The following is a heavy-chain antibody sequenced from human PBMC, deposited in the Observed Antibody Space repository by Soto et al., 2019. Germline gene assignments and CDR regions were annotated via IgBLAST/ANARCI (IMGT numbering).Heavy chain of an antibody. CDR1: GGYFSGYY. V-gene: IGHV4-34*01. D-gene: IGHD4-4*01. CDR2: INHSGST. J-gene: IGHJ6*02. Sequence: SETLSLTCAVYGGYFSGYYWSWIRQPPGKGLEWIGDINHSGSTNYNPSLKSRVTISVDTSKNQFSLKLSSVTAADTAVYYCARDRGTTVTTFYYYGMDVWGQGTTVTVSS. CDR3: ARDRGTTVTTFYYYGMDV.